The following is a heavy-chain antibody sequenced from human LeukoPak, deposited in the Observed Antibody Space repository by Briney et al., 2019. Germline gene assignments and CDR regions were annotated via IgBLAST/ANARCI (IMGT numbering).Heavy chain of an antibody. D-gene: IGHD5-18*01. V-gene: IGHV1-69*06. Sequence: ASVKVSCKASGGTFSSYAISWVRQAPGQGLEWMGGIIPIFGTANYAQKFQGRVTITADKSTSTAYMELSSLRSEDTAVYYCARGDGYSSPYYFDHWGQGTLVTVSS. CDR1: GGTFSSYA. CDR2: IIPIFGTA. J-gene: IGHJ4*02. CDR3: ARGDGYSSPYYFDH.